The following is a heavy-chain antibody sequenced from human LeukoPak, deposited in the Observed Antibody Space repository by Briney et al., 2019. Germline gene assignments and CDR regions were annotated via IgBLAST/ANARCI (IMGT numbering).Heavy chain of an antibody. J-gene: IGHJ4*02. D-gene: IGHD6-6*01. CDR3: AKETSSSFDY. V-gene: IGHV3-23*01. CDR1: GFTFRSYA. CDR2: ISNSGGST. Sequence: PGGSLRLSCAASGFTFRSYAMNWVRQATGKGLEWVSGISNSGGSTYYADSVKGRFTISRDNSKNTLYLQMNSLRAEDTAVYYCAKETSSSFDYWGQGTLVTVSS.